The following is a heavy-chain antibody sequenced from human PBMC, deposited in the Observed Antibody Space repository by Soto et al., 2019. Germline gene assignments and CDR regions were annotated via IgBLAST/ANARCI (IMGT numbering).Heavy chain of an antibody. J-gene: IGHJ6*03. CDR2: ISAYNGNT. CDR1: GYTFTSYG. V-gene: IGHV1-18*01. Sequence: ASVKVSCKASGYTFTSYGISWVRQAPGQGLEWMGWISAYNGNTNYAQKLQGRVTMTTDTSTSTAYMELRSLRSDDTAVYYCARQGEGDWLLESDYYYYMDVWGKGTTVTVSS. D-gene: IGHD3-9*01. CDR3: ARQGEGDWLLESDYYYYMDV.